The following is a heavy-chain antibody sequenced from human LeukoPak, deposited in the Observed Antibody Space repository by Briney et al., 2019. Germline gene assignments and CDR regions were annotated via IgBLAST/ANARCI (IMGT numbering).Heavy chain of an antibody. V-gene: IGHV3-23*01. CDR3: AKTMVRGASTPYYFDY. J-gene: IGHJ4*02. CDR1: GFTFSSYD. CDR2: ISGSGGST. Sequence: PGGSLRLSCAASGFTFSSYDMSWVRQAPGKGLEWVTAISGSGGSTYYADSVKGRFTISRDNSKNTLYLQMNSLRAEDTAVYYCAKTMVRGASTPYYFDYWGQGTLVTVSS. D-gene: IGHD3-10*01.